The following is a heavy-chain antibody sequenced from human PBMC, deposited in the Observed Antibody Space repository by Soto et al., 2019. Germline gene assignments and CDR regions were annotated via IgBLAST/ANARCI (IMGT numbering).Heavy chain of an antibody. V-gene: IGHV3-23*01. J-gene: IGHJ4*02. CDR2: ISGSGGST. Sequence: GGSLRLSCAASGFTFSSYAMSWVRQAPGKGLEWVSAISGSGGSTYYADSVKGRFTISRDNSKNTLYLQMNSLRAEDTAVYYCAKVGYYDSSGPPRYWGQGTLVTVSS. CDR3: AKVGYYDSSGPPRY. D-gene: IGHD3-22*01. CDR1: GFTFSSYA.